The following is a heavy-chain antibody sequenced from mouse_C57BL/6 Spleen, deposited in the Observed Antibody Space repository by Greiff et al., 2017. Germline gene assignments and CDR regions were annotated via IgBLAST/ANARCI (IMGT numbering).Heavy chain of an antibody. CDR1: GFSLTSYG. CDR2: IWGDGST. V-gene: IGHV2-3*01. Sequence: VKLQESGPGLVAPSQSLSITCTVSGFSLTSYGVSWVRQPPGKGLEWLGVIWGDGSTNYHSALISRLSISKDNSKSHDFLKLNSLQTEDTATYYCAKGKAYYAMDYWGQGTSVTVSS. J-gene: IGHJ4*01. CDR3: AKGKAYYAMDY.